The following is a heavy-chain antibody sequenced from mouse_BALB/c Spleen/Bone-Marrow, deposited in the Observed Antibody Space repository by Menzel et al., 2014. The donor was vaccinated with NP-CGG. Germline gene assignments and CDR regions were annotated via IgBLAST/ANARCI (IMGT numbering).Heavy chain of an antibody. Sequence: VQLQQSGPELVKPGALVKISCKASGFTFRSYDINWVKQRPGQGLEWIGWIYPGDGSTKYNEKFKGKATLTADKSSSTAYMQLSSVASDNTAVYFCARSGDSSGYGFAYWGQGTLVTASA. J-gene: IGHJ3*01. CDR2: IYPGDGST. D-gene: IGHD3-2*01. V-gene: IGHV1S56*01. CDR1: GFTFRSYD. CDR3: ARSGDSSGYGFAY.